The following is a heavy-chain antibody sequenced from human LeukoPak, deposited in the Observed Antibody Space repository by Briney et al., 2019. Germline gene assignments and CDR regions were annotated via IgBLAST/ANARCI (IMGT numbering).Heavy chain of an antibody. J-gene: IGHJ4*02. CDR1: GFTFRTYA. D-gene: IGHD2-2*01. V-gene: IGHV3-30-3*01. CDR3: ARDGDTSQWASFDY. CDR2: ISYDGSNK. Sequence: GSLRLSCAASGFTFRTYAMHWVRQAPGKGLEWVAVISYDGSNKYYADSVKGRFTISRDNSKNTLYLEMNSLRAEDTAVYYCARDGDTSQWASFDYWGQGTLVTVSS.